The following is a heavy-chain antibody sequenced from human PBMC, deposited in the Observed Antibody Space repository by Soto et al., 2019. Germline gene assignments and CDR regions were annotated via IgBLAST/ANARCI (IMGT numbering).Heavy chain of an antibody. V-gene: IGHV3-74*01. J-gene: IGHJ4*02. Sequence: VSLRLSCAASGFTFGNYWAHWVRQAPGKGLEWVSRMNSDGSTTNYADSVKGRFTVSRDNAKNTLYLQMNSLRAEDTAVYYCATAEVDYWGPGTLVTVSS. CDR1: GFTFGNYW. CDR2: MNSDGSTT. CDR3: ATAEVDY.